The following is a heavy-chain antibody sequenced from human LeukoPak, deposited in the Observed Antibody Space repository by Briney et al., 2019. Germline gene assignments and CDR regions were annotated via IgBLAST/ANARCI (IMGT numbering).Heavy chain of an antibody. J-gene: IGHJ6*03. CDR3: ARAYCSGGSCFPLPYYYYYMDV. V-gene: IGHV1-18*01. D-gene: IGHD2-15*01. Sequence: ASVKVSCKASGYTFTTYGLSWVRQAPGQGLEWLGWISTYDDNIKYAQSLQGRLTLTIDTSTSTAYMELRSLRSEDTAVYYCARAYCSGGSCFPLPYYYYYMDVWGKGTTVTISS. CDR2: ISTYDDNI. CDR1: GYTFTTYG.